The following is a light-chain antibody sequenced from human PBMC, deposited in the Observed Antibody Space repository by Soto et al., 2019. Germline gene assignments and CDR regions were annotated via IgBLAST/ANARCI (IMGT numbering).Light chain of an antibody. V-gene: IGLV2-14*01. CDR2: EVS. CDR1: SSDVGGYNY. Sequence: QSVLTQPASVSGSPGQSITISCTGSSSDVGGYNYVSWYQHHPGKAPKLMIYEVSNRPSGVSNRFSGSKSGNTASLTISGLQAEDEADYYCHSYTSSSTYVFGTGTKVTVL. CDR3: HSYTSSSTYV. J-gene: IGLJ1*01.